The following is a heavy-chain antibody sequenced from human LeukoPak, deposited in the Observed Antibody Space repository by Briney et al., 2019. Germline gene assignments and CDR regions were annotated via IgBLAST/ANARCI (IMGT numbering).Heavy chain of an antibody. V-gene: IGHV4-39*07. CDR2: IYYTGST. J-gene: IGHJ4*02. D-gene: IGHD1-26*01. CDR3: ASGHYPFEY. Sequence: SETLSLTCTVSGGSISSSNYFWGWIRQPPGKGLEWIGSIYYTGSTYYNPSLKSRVTISVDTSKNQFSLKLSSVTAADTAVYYCASGHYPFEYWGQGTLVTVSS. CDR1: GGSISSSNYF.